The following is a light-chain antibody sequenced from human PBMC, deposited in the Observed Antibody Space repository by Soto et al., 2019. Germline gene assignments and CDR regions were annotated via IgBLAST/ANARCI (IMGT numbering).Light chain of an antibody. Sequence: QSVLTQPASVSGSPGQSITISCTGSSSDVGGNKYVSWYQQYPGKAPKLMICDVSNRPSGVSNRFSGSKSGNTASLTISGLQAEDEADNYCSAFTGTTYVFGTGTKVTVL. V-gene: IGLV2-14*01. CDR2: DVS. CDR1: SSDVGGNKY. CDR3: SAFTGTTYV. J-gene: IGLJ1*01.